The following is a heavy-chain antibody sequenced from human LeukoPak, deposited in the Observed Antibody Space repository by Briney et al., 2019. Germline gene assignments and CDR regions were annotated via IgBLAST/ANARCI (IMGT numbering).Heavy chain of an antibody. D-gene: IGHD2-21*01. CDR2: IYPGDSDT. CDR3: ARRGYCGGDCYSDY. Sequence: GESQKISCKGSGYSFATYWIGWVRQMPGKGLEWMGIIYPGDSDTRYSPSFQGQVTISADKSISTAFLQWSSLKASDTAMYYCARRGYCGGDCYSDYWGQGTLVTVSS. J-gene: IGHJ4*02. CDR1: GYSFATYW. V-gene: IGHV5-51*01.